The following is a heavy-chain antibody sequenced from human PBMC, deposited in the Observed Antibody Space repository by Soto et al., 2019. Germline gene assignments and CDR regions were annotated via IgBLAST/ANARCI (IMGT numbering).Heavy chain of an antibody. CDR1: GYTFTGYY. D-gene: IGHD2-21*02. V-gene: IGHV1-2*04. CDR2: INPNSGGT. Sequence: QVQLVQSGAEVKKPGASVKVSCKASGYTFTGYYMHWVRQAPGQGLEWMGWINPNSGGTNYAQKFQGWVTMTRDTSISTAYMEVSRLRSDDTAVYYCARAECGGDCSNYFDYWGQGTLVTVSS. CDR3: ARAECGGDCSNYFDY. J-gene: IGHJ4*02.